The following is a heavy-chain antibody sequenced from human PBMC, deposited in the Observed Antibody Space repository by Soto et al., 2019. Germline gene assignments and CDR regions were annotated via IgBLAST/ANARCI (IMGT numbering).Heavy chain of an antibody. CDR2: IKEDGNEK. Sequence: EVQLVESGGGLVQPGGSLRLSCAASGFSFRRYWMSWVRQAPGKGLEWVANIKEDGNEKYYVDSVKGRFTISRDNAKNSLYLQMNSLRADDTAVYYCARPWGITGTTESGRFDPWGQGTLVTVSS. CDR1: GFSFRRYW. D-gene: IGHD1-20*01. CDR3: ARPWGITGTTESGRFDP. V-gene: IGHV3-7*01. J-gene: IGHJ5*02.